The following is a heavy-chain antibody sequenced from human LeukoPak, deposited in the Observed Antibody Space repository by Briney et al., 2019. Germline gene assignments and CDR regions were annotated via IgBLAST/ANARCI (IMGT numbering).Heavy chain of an antibody. J-gene: IGHJ4*02. CDR2: ISGSAATT. D-gene: IGHD3-22*01. V-gene: IGHV3-23*01. Sequence: GGSLRLSCAASGFTFSTYGMTWVRQAPGKGLEWVSAISGSAATTFYADSVKGRFTISRDNAKNSLYLQMNSLRAEDTAVYYCASIGDSSGYYSYAYWGQGTLVTVSS. CDR3: ASIGDSSGYYSYAY. CDR1: GFTFSTYG.